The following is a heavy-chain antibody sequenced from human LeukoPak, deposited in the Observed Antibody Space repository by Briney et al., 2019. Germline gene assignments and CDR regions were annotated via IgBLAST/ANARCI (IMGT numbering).Heavy chain of an antibody. Sequence: PGGSLRLSCAASGFTFSSYEMNWVRQAPGKGLEWVSYISSSGSTIYYADSVRGRFTISRDNSKNTVSLQMESLRAEDTALYYCAKDYAVGSIDYRGQGTLVTVSS. J-gene: IGHJ4*02. CDR3: AKDYAVGSIDY. V-gene: IGHV3-48*03. CDR2: ISSSGSTI. D-gene: IGHD3-16*01. CDR1: GFTFSSYE.